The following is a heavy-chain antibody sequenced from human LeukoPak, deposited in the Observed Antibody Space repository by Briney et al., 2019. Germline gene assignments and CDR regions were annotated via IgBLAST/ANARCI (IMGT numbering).Heavy chain of an antibody. CDR3: ARSHSSGYPTEEGIKLHSNYYYGMDV. CDR1: GGTFSSYA. Sequence: GSSVKVSCKASGGTFSSYAISWVRQAPGQGLEWMGGIIPIFGTANYAQKFQGRVTITADESTSTAYMELSSLRSEDTAVYYCARSHSSGYPTEEGIKLHSNYYYGMDVWGQGTTVTVSS. CDR2: IIPIFGTA. D-gene: IGHD3-22*01. J-gene: IGHJ6*02. V-gene: IGHV1-69*01.